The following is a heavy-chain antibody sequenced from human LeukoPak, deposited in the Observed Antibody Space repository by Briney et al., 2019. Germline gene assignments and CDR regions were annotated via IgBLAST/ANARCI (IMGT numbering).Heavy chain of an antibody. CDR1: GFTLNNYW. CDR3: AKVTSGWYENDAFDI. Sequence: GGSLRLSCAASGFTLNNYWMHWVRQAPGKGLEWVSGISWNSGSIGYADSVKGRFTISRDNAKNSLYLQMNSLRAEDTALYYCAKVTSGWYENDAFDIWGQGTMVTVSS. V-gene: IGHV3-9*01. J-gene: IGHJ3*02. D-gene: IGHD6-19*01. CDR2: ISWNSGSI.